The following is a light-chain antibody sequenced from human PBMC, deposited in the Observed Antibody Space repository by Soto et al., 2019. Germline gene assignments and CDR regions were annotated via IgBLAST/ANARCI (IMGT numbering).Light chain of an antibody. CDR3: MQVSHRPTT. CDR1: QSLVYSDGNTY. J-gene: IGKJ5*01. Sequence: DVVLTQSPLSLPVTLGQPASISCRSSQSLVYSDGNTYLSWIHQRPGQSPRRLIYKVSDRDSGVPDRFSGSGSGTDFTLKISGVEAEDVGVYFCMQVSHRPTTFGQGTRLEIK. V-gene: IGKV2-30*01. CDR2: KVS.